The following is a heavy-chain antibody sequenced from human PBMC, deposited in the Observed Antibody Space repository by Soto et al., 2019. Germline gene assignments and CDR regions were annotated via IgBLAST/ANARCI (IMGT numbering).Heavy chain of an antibody. V-gene: IGHV4-4*02. Sequence: SETLSLTFAVSGSSISSSKWGRWVRQPPGKGLEWIGEIYHSGSTNYNPSLKSRVIISVDKSKNQFSLKLSSVTDADTAVYYCARYGSGECNRGSCYSPFDYWGQG. CDR3: ARYGSGECNRGSCYSPFDY. CDR2: IYHSGST. D-gene: IGHD2-15*01. J-gene: IGHJ4*02. CDR1: GSSISSSKW.